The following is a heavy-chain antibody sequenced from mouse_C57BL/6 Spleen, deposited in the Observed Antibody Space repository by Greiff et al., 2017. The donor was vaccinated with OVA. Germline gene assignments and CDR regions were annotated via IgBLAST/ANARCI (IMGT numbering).Heavy chain of an antibody. V-gene: IGHV1-55*01. CDR2: IYPGSGST. CDR3: ARSQDYYGYFDY. D-gene: IGHD1-1*01. J-gene: IGHJ2*01. CDR1: GYTFTSYW. Sequence: QVQLQQPGAELVKPGASVKMYCKASGYTFTSYWITWVKQRPGQGLEWIGDIYPGSGSTNYNEKFKSKATLTVDTSSSTAYMQLSSLTSEDSAVYYCARSQDYYGYFDYWGQGTTLTVSS.